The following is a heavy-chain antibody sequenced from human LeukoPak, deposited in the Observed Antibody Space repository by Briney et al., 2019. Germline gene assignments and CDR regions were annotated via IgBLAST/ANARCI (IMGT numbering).Heavy chain of an antibody. CDR3: ARGPRDYCSGTSCSQYNWFDP. V-gene: IGHV1-46*01. J-gene: IGHJ5*02. CDR1: GYTFTSYY. D-gene: IGHD2-2*01. CDR2: INPSGGST. Sequence: GASVKVSCKASGYTFTSYYMHWVRQAPGQGLEWMGIINPSGGSTSYAQKFQGRVTMTRDTSTSTVYMELSSLRSEDTAVYYCARGPRDYCSGTSCSQYNWFDPWGQGTLVTVSS.